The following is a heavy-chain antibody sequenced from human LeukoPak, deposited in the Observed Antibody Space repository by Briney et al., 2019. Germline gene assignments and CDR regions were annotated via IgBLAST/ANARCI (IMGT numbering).Heavy chain of an antibody. V-gene: IGHV5-51*01. D-gene: IGHD6-13*01. CDR2: IYPGDSDT. CDR1: GYSFTNYW. CDR3: ARWGSSAAPFDY. Sequence: GESLKISCKGPGYSFTNYWIGWVRQMPGKGLERMGIIYPGDSDTRYSPSFQGQVLISVDKSISTAYLQWGSLKASDTAMYYCARWGSSAAPFDYWGQGTLVTVSS. J-gene: IGHJ4*02.